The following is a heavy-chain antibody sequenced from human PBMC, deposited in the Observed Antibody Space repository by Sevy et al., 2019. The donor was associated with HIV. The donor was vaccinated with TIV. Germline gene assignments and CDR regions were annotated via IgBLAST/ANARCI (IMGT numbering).Heavy chain of an antibody. CDR2: IIPIFGTE. CDR1: GGTFSSYA. D-gene: IGHD1-26*01. V-gene: IGHV1-69*06. J-gene: IGHJ4*02. Sequence: ASVKVSCKASGGTFSSYAISWVRQAPGQGLEWMGGIIPIFGTENYAQKFQGRVTITADKSTSTAYMELSSLRSEETAVYYCARDRPVSGSYYFFDYWGQGTLVTVSS. CDR3: ARDRPVSGSYYFFDY.